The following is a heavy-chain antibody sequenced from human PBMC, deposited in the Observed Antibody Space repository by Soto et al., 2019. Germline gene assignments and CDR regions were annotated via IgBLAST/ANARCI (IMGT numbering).Heavy chain of an antibody. CDR3: ARDIKATPSAEYFKH. V-gene: IGHV1-69*13. Sequence: SVKVSCKASGGTFSSYAISWVRQAPGQGLEWMGGIIPIFGTANYAQKFQGRVTITADESTSTAYMELSSLRSEDTAVYYCARDIKATPSAEYFKHWGPGTLVTVYS. J-gene: IGHJ1*01. D-gene: IGHD2-15*01. CDR2: IIPIFGTA. CDR1: GGTFSSYA.